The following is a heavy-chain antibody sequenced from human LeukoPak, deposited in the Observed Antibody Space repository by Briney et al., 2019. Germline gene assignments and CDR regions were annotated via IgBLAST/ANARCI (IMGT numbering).Heavy chain of an antibody. J-gene: IGHJ5*02. CDR1: GYTFTSYY. D-gene: IGHD2-15*01. Sequence: ASVKVSCKASGYTFTSYYMHWVRQAPGQGLEWMGWISAYNGNTNYAQKPQGRVTMTTDTSTSTAYMELRSLRSDDTAVYYCARDARSSGYCSGGSCYLLNNWFDPWGQGTLVTVSS. CDR2: ISAYNGNT. CDR3: ARDARSSGYCSGGSCYLLNNWFDP. V-gene: IGHV1-18*04.